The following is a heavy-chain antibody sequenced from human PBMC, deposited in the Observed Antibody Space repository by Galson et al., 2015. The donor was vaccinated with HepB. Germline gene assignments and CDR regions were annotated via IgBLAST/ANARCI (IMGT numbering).Heavy chain of an antibody. CDR3: VRALGGSSTGYFDY. V-gene: IGHV3-33*01. D-gene: IGHD1-26*01. J-gene: IGHJ4*02. Sequence: SLRLSCATSGFTFSSYGMHWVRQAPGKGLEWVAVIWYDGSNKHYADSVKGRFTISRDNSKNTLYLQMNSLRAEDTAVYYCVRALGGSSTGYFDYWGRGTLVTVSS. CDR1: GFTFSSYG. CDR2: IWYDGSNK.